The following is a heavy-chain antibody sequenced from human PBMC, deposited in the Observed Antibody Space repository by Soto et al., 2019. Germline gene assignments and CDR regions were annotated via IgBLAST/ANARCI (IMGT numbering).Heavy chain of an antibody. CDR2: IYWNDDK. Sequence: ESGPTLVNPTQTLTLTCTFSGFPLSTSGVGVGWIRQPPGKALEWLALIYWNDDKRYSPSLKSKLTITKDTSKNQVHLTMTNMAPVDTATCYCAHRGILRRRAGTWGESWFDSWGQGTLVTVSS. J-gene: IGHJ5*01. CDR1: GFPLSTSGVG. D-gene: IGHD1-1*01. CDR3: AHRGILRRRAGTWGESWFDS. V-gene: IGHV2-5*01.